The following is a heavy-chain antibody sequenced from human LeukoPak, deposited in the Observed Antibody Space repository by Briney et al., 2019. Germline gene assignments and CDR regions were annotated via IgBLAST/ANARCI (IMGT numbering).Heavy chain of an antibody. Sequence: SETLSLTCAVYGGSFSGYYWSWIRQPPGKGLEWIGEINHSGSTNYNPSLKSRVTISIDTSKNQFSLKLSSVTAADTAVYYCARGPSIQLWSDPYYYYGMDVWGQGTTVTVSS. V-gene: IGHV4-34*01. J-gene: IGHJ6*02. CDR2: INHSGST. D-gene: IGHD5-18*01. CDR1: GGSFSGYY. CDR3: ARGPSIQLWSDPYYYYGMDV.